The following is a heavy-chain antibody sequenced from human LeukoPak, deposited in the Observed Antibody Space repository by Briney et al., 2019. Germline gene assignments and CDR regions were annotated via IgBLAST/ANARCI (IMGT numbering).Heavy chain of an antibody. CDR1: GFTFSNYA. D-gene: IGHD2-2*01. CDR2: ISGGGGYTST. V-gene: IGHV3-23*01. Sequence: GGSLRLSCAASGFTFSNYAMTWVRQAPGKGLEWVSAISGGGGYTSTYYADSVKGRFTISRDNSKETLYLQMNSLRAEDTAVYYCASRSSSLNWYLDLWGRGTLVTVSS. J-gene: IGHJ2*01. CDR3: ASRSSSLNWYLDL.